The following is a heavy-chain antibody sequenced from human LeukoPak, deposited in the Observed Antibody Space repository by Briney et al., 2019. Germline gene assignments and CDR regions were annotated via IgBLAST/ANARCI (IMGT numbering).Heavy chain of an antibody. D-gene: IGHD3-10*01. V-gene: IGHV4-59*11. CDR3: ARGSGQWGFDS. CDR1: GGSISSHY. CDR2: IYYSGST. Sequence: SETLPLTCTVSGGSISSHYWSWIRQPPGKTLEWIGYIYYSGSTNYNPSLRSRVTISVDSSKNQSSLKLSSVTAADTAVYYCARGSGQWGFDSWGQGTLVTVSS. J-gene: IGHJ4*02.